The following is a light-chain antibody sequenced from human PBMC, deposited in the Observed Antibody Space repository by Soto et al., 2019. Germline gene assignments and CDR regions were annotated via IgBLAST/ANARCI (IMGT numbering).Light chain of an antibody. CDR2: DVS. CDR3: HSYPTSSSLYV. CDR1: SSDIGGYDY. Sequence: QSVLTQPASVSGSPGQSITISCTGTSSDIGGYDYVSWYQQYPGKAPKLMIYDVSNRPSGVSDRFSGSKSANTASLTISWLQAEDEAEYYGHSYPTSSSLYVFGTGTKVTVL. V-gene: IGLV2-14*01. J-gene: IGLJ1*01.